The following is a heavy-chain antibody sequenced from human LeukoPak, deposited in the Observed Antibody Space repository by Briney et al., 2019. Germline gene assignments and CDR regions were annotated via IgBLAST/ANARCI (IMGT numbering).Heavy chain of an antibody. Sequence: GGSLRLSCAASGFTFSSYALSWVRQAPGKGLEWVSGISWNSGSIGYADSVKGRFTISRDNAKNSLYLQMNSLRAEDTALYYCAKGERWGDYFDYWGQGTLVTVSS. J-gene: IGHJ4*02. D-gene: IGHD3-16*01. CDR3: AKGERWGDYFDY. CDR1: GFTFSSYA. V-gene: IGHV3-9*01. CDR2: ISWNSGSI.